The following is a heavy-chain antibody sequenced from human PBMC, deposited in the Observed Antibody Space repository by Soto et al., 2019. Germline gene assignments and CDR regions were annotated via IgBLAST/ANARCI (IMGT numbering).Heavy chain of an antibody. V-gene: IGHV4-34*01. CDR3: ARGKGYCSSTSCYTPWFDP. D-gene: IGHD2-2*02. CDR2: INHSGST. Sequence: KPSETLSLTCAVYGGSFSGYYWSWIRQPPGKGLEWIGEINHSGSTNYNPSLKSRVTISVDTSKNQFSLKLSSVTAADTAVYYCARGKGYCSSTSCYTPWFDPWGQGTLVTVSS. CDR1: GGSFSGYY. J-gene: IGHJ5*02.